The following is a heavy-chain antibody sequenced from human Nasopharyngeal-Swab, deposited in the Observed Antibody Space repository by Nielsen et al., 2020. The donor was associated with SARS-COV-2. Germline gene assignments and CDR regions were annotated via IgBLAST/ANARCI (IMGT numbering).Heavy chain of an antibody. CDR1: GITFSSYW. V-gene: IGHV3-7*03. Sequence: GGSLRLSCEASGITFSSYWMSWVRQPPGKGLEWVANIKHDGSDKNYVDSVKGRFTISRDNARNSLYLQMNNLRAEDTAVYYCARGPPIVVLTAILPDYYYLDVWGKGTTVTVSS. D-gene: IGHD2-21*02. CDR3: ARGPPIVVLTAILPDYYYLDV. CDR2: IKHDGSDK. J-gene: IGHJ6*03.